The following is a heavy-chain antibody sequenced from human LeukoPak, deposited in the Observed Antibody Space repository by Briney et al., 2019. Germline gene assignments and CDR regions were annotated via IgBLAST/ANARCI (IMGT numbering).Heavy chain of an antibody. J-gene: IGHJ4*02. CDR1: GFTFSSYA. CDR3: STPSF. V-gene: IGHV3-15*07. CDR2: IKSKTDGGTI. Sequence: GGSLRLSCAASGFTFSSYAMNWVRQAPGKGLEWVGRIKSKTDGGTIDYAAPVKGRFTISRDDSKNTLYLQMDNLKTEDTAIYYCSTPSFWGRGTLVTVSS.